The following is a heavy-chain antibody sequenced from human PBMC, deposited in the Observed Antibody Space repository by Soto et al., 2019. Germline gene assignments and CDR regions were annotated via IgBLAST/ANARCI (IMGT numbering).Heavy chain of an antibody. Sequence: QVQLQESGPGLVKPSGTLSLTCAVSGGSISSSNWWSWVRQPPGKGLEWIGEIYHSGSTNYNPSLNSRVTISVDKSKNQFSLKLSSVTAAGTAVYYCARDYMVRGVMRWFDPWGQGTLVTVSS. V-gene: IGHV4-4*02. CDR1: GGSISSSNW. CDR3: ARDYMVRGVMRWFDP. D-gene: IGHD3-10*01. CDR2: IYHSGST. J-gene: IGHJ5*02.